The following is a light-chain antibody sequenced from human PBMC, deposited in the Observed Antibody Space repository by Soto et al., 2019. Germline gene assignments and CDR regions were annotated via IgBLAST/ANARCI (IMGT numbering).Light chain of an antibody. CDR2: DAS. V-gene: IGKV3-11*01. CDR3: QQRSNWPPWT. CDR1: QSVSSY. J-gene: IGKJ1*01. Sequence: EILLTQSPATLSLSPGERATLSCRASQSVSSYLAWYQQKPGQAPRLLIYDASNRATGIPARFSGSGSGTDLTLTISRLEPEDFAGYYCQQRSNWPPWTFGQGTKVEIK.